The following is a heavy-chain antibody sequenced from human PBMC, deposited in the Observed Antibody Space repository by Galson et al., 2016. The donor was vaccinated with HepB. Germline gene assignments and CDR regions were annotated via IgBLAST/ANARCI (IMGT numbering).Heavy chain of an antibody. D-gene: IGHD3-9*01. CDR3: AREADSDFQVIFEYFDY. J-gene: IGHJ4*02. V-gene: IGHV1-69*04. Sequence: SVKVSCKASGSTSSSYAINWVRQAPGQGLEWLGRIIPFVGVADYAQKFQGRVTITADKSTITAYMELSSLRTDDTAVYYCAREADSDFQVIFEYFDYWGQGTLVTVSS. CDR1: GSTSSSYA. CDR2: IIPFVGVA.